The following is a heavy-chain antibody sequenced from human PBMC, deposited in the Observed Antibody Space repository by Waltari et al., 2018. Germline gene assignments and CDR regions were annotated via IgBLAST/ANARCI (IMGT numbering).Heavy chain of an antibody. CDR3: ARNRKRIAAGWGRDLDY. Sequence: EVQLVESGGGLVQPGGSVRLSCEASGFSLSTYEMSWVRQAQGKGVEWISYTRWMGSGTKYADSVRGRVTISRDNAKNSLYRQLNNLGAEDTAVYYCARNRKRIAAGWGRDLDYWGQGTLVIVSS. CDR2: TRWMGSGT. J-gene: IGHJ4*02. CDR1: GFSLSTYE. D-gene: IGHD6-6*01. V-gene: IGHV3-48*03.